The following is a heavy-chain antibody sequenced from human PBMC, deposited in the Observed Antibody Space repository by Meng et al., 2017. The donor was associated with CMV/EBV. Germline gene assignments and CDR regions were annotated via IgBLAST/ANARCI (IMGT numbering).Heavy chain of an antibody. Sequence: QLQLQESGPGLVTPSETLSLTCTVSGGSISSSSYYWGWIRQPPGKGLEWIGSIYYSGSTYYNPSLKSRVTTSVDTSKNQFSLKLSSVTAADTAVYYCVTWLWFGELSGYYFDYWGQGTLVTVSS. CDR3: VTWLWFGELSGYYFDY. CDR2: IYYSGST. V-gene: IGHV4-39*07. D-gene: IGHD3-10*01. J-gene: IGHJ4*02. CDR1: GGSISSSSYY.